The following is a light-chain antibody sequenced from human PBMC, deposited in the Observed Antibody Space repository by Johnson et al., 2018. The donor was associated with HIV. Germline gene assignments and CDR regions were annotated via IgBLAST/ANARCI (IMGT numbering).Light chain of an antibody. Sequence: QFVLTQPPSVSAAPEQKVTISCYGSRSNVGDNFVSWYQQLPGTAPKLLIYENNKRPSGIPDRFSGSNSGTSATLYITGLQTGDEADYYGGTCDTSMGTKFCGTGTKVTVL. CDR2: ENN. J-gene: IGLJ1*01. CDR3: GTCDTSMGTKF. CDR1: RSNVGDNF. V-gene: IGLV1-51*02.